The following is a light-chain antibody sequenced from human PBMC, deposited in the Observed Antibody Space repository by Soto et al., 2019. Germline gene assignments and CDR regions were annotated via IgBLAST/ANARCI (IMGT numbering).Light chain of an antibody. CDR2: KVS. CDR3: SSYTSRSTLP. Sequence: QSVLTQPASVSGSPGQSITISCTGTSSDVGGSNYVSWYQQHPGKAPKLMIYKVSNRPSGVSNRFSGSKSGNTASLTISGLHAEDEADYYCSSYTSRSTLPFGGGTKLAV. V-gene: IGLV2-14*01. CDR1: SSDVGGSNY. J-gene: IGLJ2*01.